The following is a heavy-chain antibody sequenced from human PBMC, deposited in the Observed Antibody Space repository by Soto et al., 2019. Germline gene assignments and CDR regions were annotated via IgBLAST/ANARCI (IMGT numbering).Heavy chain of an antibody. V-gene: IGHV4-59*08. CDR2: IYYSGST. Sequence: SETLSLTCIVSGGSIRHYYWSWFRQPPGKGLEWIGYIYYSGSTNYNPSLTSRVTISVDTSKNQFSLKLSSVTAADTAVYYCAIYGGNSVYFDYWGQGTLVPVPS. J-gene: IGHJ4*02. CDR1: GGSIRHYY. D-gene: IGHD4-17*01. CDR3: AIYGGNSVYFDY.